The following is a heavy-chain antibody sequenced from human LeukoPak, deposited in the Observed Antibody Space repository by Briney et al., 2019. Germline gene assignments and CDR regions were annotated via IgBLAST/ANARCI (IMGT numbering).Heavy chain of an antibody. Sequence: ASVKVSCKASGYTFTNYDISWVRQAPGQGLEWMGWISPKNGGSNYAPSFQGRVTMTRDRSISTVYMELTRLTSDDTAVYYCARASFWESPINWFDPWGQGTLVTVSS. CDR2: ISPKNGGS. J-gene: IGHJ5*02. CDR1: GYTFTNYD. CDR3: ARASFWESPINWFDP. V-gene: IGHV1-2*07. D-gene: IGHD3-16*01.